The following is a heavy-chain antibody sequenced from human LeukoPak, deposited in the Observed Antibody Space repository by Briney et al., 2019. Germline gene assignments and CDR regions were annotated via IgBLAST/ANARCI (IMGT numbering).Heavy chain of an antibody. J-gene: IGHJ6*03. CDR3: ARGSNYDFWSGYYYYYMDV. CDR1: GGSFSGYY. Sequence: SETLSLTCAVYGGSFSGYYWSWIRQPPGKGLEWIGEINHSGSTNYNPSLKSRVTISVDTSKNQFSLKLSSVTAADTAVYYCARGSNYDFWSGYYYYYMDVWGKGTTVTVSS. CDR2: INHSGST. D-gene: IGHD3-3*01. V-gene: IGHV4-34*01.